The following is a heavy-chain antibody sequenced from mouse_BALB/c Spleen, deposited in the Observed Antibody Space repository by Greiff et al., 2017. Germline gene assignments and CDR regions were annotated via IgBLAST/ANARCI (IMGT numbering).Heavy chain of an antibody. CDR3: ARATYGNYAMDY. V-gene: IGHV5-6-5*01. CDR2: ISSGGST. D-gene: IGHD2-1*01. CDR1: GFTFSSYA. J-gene: IGHJ4*01. Sequence: DVMLVESGGGLVKPGGSLKLSCAASGFTFSSYAMSWVRQTPEKRLEWVASISSGGSTYYPDSVKGRFTISRDNARNILYLQMSSLRSEDTAMYYCARATYGNYAMDYWGQGTSVTVSS.